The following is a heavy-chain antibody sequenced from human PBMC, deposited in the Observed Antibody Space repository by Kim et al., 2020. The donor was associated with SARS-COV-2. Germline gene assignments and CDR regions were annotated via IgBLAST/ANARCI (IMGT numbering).Heavy chain of an antibody. V-gene: IGHV3-33*05. Sequence: GGSLRLSCAASGFTFSSYGMHWVRQAPGKGLEWVAVISYDGSNKYYADSVKGRFTISRDNSKNTLYLQMNSLRAEDTAVYYCAREVEMEWLRFFYYYYYGMDVWGQGTTVTVSS. D-gene: IGHD5-12*01. CDR1: GFTFSSYG. J-gene: IGHJ6*02. CDR2: ISYDGSNK. CDR3: AREVEMEWLRFFYYYYYGMDV.